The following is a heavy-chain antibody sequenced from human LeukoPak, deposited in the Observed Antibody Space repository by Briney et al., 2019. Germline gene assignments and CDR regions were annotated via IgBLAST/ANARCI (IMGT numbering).Heavy chain of an antibody. Sequence: PGGSLRLSCAASGFTFSSYGMHWVRQAPGKGLEWVAVISYDGSNKYYADSAKGRFTISRDNSKNTLYLQMNSLRAEDTAVYYCAKSRWPTVTSYYFDYWGQGTLVTVSS. V-gene: IGHV3-30*18. D-gene: IGHD4-17*01. CDR3: AKSRWPTVTSYYFDY. CDR1: GFTFSSYG. J-gene: IGHJ4*02. CDR2: ISYDGSNK.